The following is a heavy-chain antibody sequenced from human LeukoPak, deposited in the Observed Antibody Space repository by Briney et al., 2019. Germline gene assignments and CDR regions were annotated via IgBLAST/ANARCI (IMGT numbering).Heavy chain of an antibody. D-gene: IGHD6-13*01. CDR3: AKRYGDSTGWFFDF. J-gene: IGHJ4*02. CDR2: ISSDGNDK. Sequence: PGGSLRLSCAASGVTFSSYGMHWVRQAPGKGLEWVALISSDGNDKLYGDSVKGRFTISRDDSKSTLFLQMNSLRAEDTAVFYCAKRYGDSTGWFFDFWGQGSLVTVSS. CDR1: GVTFSSYG. V-gene: IGHV3-30*18.